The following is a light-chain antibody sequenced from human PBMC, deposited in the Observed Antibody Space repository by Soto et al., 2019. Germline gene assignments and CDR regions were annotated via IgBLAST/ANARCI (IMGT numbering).Light chain of an antibody. V-gene: IGKV1-5*03. CDR2: VAS. CDR3: QQYSSFPRT. Sequence: DIQMTQSPSTLSASVGDRVTITCRASQSIDSWLAWYQQKPGKAPKLLISVASNLESGVPSQFSGSGSGTEFARTISSLQPDDFATYYCQQYSSFPRTFGQGTKVEI. CDR1: QSIDSW. J-gene: IGKJ1*01.